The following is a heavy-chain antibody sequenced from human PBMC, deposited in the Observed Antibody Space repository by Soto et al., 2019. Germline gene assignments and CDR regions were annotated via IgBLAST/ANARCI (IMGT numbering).Heavy chain of an antibody. CDR1: GYTFTSYD. CDR2: MNPNSGNT. J-gene: IGHJ3*02. Sequence: ASVKVSCKASGYTFTSYDINWVRQATGQGLEWMGWMNPNSGNTGYAQKFQGRVTMTRNTSISTAYMELSSLRSEDTAVYYCARGSPVGTTIPFDIWGQGIMVTVSS. D-gene: IGHD5-12*01. CDR3: ARGSPVGTTIPFDI. V-gene: IGHV1-8*01.